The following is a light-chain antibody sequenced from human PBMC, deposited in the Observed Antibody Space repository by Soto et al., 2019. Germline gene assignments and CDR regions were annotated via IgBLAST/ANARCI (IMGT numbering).Light chain of an antibody. CDR3: QQRYNWPIT. CDR2: GAS. V-gene: IGKV3-15*01. Sequence: EIVMTQSPATLSVSPGERATLSCRASQSVSSNLAWYQQKPGQAPRPLIYGASTRATGIPARFSGSGSGTDFTLTISSLEPEDFSVYYCQQRYNWPITFGQGTRLEI. J-gene: IGKJ5*01. CDR1: QSVSSN.